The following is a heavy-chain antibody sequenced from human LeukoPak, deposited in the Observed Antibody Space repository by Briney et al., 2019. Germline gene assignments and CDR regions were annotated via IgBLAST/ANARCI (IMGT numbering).Heavy chain of an antibody. CDR3: ARAGLDCSSTSCYEVDDY. CDR1: GYTFTSYD. J-gene: IGHJ4*02. V-gene: IGHV1-8*01. CDR2: MNPNSGNT. D-gene: IGHD2-2*01. Sequence: GASVTVSCKASGYTFTSYDINWVRQATGQGLEWMGWMNPNSGNTGYAQKFQGRVTMTRNTSISTAYMELSSLRSEDTAVYYCARAGLDCSSTSCYEVDDYWGQGTLVTVSS.